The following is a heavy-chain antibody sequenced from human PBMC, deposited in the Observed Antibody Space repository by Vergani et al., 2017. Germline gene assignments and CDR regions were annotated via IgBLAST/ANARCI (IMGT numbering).Heavy chain of an antibody. CDR1: GFSLSNARMG. CDR3: ARISISQQLTRIDD. CDR2: IFSNDEK. V-gene: IGHV2-26*01. Sequence: QVTLKESGPVLVKPTETLTLTCTVSGFSLSNARMGVSWIRQPPGKALEWLANIFSNDEKSYSTSLKSRLTISTDTSKSQVFLTMTNMDPVDTATYYCARISISQQLTRIDDWGQGTLVTVSS. J-gene: IGHJ4*02. D-gene: IGHD6-13*01.